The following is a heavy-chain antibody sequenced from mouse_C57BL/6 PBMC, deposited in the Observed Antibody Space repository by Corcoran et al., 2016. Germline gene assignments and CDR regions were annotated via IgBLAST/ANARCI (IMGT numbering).Heavy chain of an antibody. CDR2: INPYNGGT. V-gene: IGHV1-19*01. D-gene: IGHD3-1*01. CDR3: ARTGFKYYFDY. CDR1: GYTFTDYY. J-gene: IGHJ2*01. Sequence: EVQLQQSGPVLVKPGASVKMSCKASGYTFTDYYMNWVKQSHGKSLEWIGVINPYNGGTSYNQKFKGKATLTVDKSSSTAYMELNSLTSEDSAVYYCARTGFKYYFDYWGQGTTLTVSS.